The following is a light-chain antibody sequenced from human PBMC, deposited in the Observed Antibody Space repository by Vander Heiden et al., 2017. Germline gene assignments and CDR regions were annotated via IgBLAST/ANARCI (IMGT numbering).Light chain of an antibody. V-gene: IGLV1-40*01. CDR2: GNS. CDR1: SSNIGAGYD. J-gene: IGLJ1*01. CDR3: QSYDSSLSGYV. Sequence: QSVLTQPPSVSGAPGQRVTIPCTGSSSNIGAGYDVHWYQPLPGTAPKLLIYGNSNRPSGVPDRFSGSKSGTSASLAITGLQAEEEADYYCQSYDSSLSGYVFGTGTKVTVL.